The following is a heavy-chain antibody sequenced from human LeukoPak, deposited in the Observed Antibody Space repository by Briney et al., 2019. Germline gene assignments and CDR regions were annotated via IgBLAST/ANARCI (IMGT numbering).Heavy chain of an antibody. D-gene: IGHD2-21*02. Sequence: PSETLSLTCTVSGGSISSSSYYWGWIRQPPGKGLEWIGSIYYSGSTYYNPSLKSRVTTSVDTSKNQFSLKLSSVTAADTAVYYCASGAAYCGGDCPPGPVDYWGQGTLVTVSS. CDR2: IYYSGST. CDR3: ASGAAYCGGDCPPGPVDY. J-gene: IGHJ4*02. V-gene: IGHV4-39*01. CDR1: GGSISSSSYY.